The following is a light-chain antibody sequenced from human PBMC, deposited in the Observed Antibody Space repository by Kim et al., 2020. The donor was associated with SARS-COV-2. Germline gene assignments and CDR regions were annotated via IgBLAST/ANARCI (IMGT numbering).Light chain of an antibody. CDR1: QSISSNY. V-gene: IGKV3-20*01. Sequence: APGERAPLSCRASQSISSNYLAWYQQKPGQAPRLLIYGASSRATGIPDRFSGSGSGTDFTLTISRLESEDSAMYYCQQYESSPQTFGQGTKVDIK. J-gene: IGKJ1*01. CDR3: QQYESSPQT. CDR2: GAS.